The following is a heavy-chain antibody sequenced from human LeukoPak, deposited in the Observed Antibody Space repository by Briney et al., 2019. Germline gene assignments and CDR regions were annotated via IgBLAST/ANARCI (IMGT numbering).Heavy chain of an antibody. J-gene: IGHJ4*02. CDR1: GFTFSSYA. CDR3: AKTYYYDSSNYPPMDY. CDR2: ISGGGGNT. D-gene: IGHD3-22*01. V-gene: IGHV3-23*01. Sequence: PGGSLRLSCAASGFTFSSYAMSWVRQAPGEGLEWVSAISGGGGNTYYADSVKGRFTISRDNSKNTLYLQMNSLRAEDTAVYYRAKTYYYDSSNYPPMDYWGQGTLVTVSS.